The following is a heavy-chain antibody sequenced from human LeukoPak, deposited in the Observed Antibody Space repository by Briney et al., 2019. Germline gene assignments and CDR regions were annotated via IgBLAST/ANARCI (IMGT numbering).Heavy chain of an antibody. J-gene: IGHJ4*02. CDR1: DGSIGTYY. CDR3: ARQARGSYIFDY. D-gene: IGHD1-26*01. CDR2: IYYSGST. Sequence: PSETLSLTCTVSDGSIGTYYWSWIRQSTGKGLEGIGYIYYSGSTNYNPSLKSRVTISVDTSKNQFSLKLSSVTAAATAVYSCARQARGSYIFDYWGQGTLVTVSS. V-gene: IGHV4-59*08.